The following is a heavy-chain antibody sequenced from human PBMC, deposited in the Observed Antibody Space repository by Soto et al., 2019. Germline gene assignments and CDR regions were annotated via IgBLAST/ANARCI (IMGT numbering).Heavy chain of an antibody. CDR2: IIPIFGTA. D-gene: IGHD2-2*01. V-gene: IGHV1-69*06. CDR1: GGTFSSYA. CDR3: ARDVVMVPSASYFFDY. J-gene: IGHJ4*02. Sequence: SVKVSCKASGGTFSSYAISWVRQAPGQGLEWMGGIIPIFGTANYAQKFQGRVTITADKSTSTAYMELSSLKSEDTALYYCARDVVMVPSASYFFDYWGQGTLVTVSS.